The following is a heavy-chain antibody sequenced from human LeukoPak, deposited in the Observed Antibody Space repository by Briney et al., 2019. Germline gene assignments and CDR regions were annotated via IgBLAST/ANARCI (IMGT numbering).Heavy chain of an antibody. D-gene: IGHD6-19*01. V-gene: IGHV4-59*08. J-gene: IGHJ4*02. Sequence: PSETLSLTCTVSGGSISSYYWSWIRQPPGKGPEWIGYIYYSGSTKYNPSLKSRVTISVDTSKNQFSLRLTFVTAADTAVYYCARHRRAEQWLVPFNYWGQGTLVTVSS. CDR1: GGSISSYY. CDR2: IYYSGST. CDR3: ARHRRAEQWLVPFNY.